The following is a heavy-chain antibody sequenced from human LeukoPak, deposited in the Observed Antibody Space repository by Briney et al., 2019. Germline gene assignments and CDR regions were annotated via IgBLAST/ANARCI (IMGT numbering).Heavy chain of an antibody. J-gene: IGHJ4*02. Sequence: SETLSLTCTVSGGSISSYYWSWIRQPAGKGLEWIGRTYSTGSTNYNPSLKSRVAMSVDTSKNQFSLRLRSVTAADTAVYYCARQIASAGTAGFDFWGQGALVTVSS. D-gene: IGHD6-13*01. CDR2: TYSTGST. CDR3: ARQIASAGTAGFDF. CDR1: GGSISSYY. V-gene: IGHV4-4*07.